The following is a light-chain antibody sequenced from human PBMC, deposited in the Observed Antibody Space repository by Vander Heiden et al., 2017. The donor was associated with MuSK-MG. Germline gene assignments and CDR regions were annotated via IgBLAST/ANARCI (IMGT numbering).Light chain of an antibody. CDR3: SSRDSSGNHV. V-gene: IGLV3-19*01. CDR2: GTT. J-gene: IGLJ1*01. Sequence: SSEPTQDFAVSVALGQTVRITCQGDSLRSYSASWYQQRPGQAPLLVIYGTTNRPSGIADRFSGSSSGNTASLTITGAQAEDEADYYCSSRDSSGNHVFGTGTKVTVL. CDR1: SLRSYS.